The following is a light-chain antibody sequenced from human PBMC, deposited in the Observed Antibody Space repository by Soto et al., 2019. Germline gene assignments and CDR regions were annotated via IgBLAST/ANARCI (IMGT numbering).Light chain of an antibody. J-gene: IGKJ3*01. V-gene: IGKV3-11*01. CDR3: QQRTNWPRSFT. CDR1: QSVSSY. Sequence: EIVLTQSPATLSLSPGERATLSCRASQSVSSYLAWYQQKPGQAPRLLIYDTSKRAIGIPARFSGSGSGTDFTLTISSLEPEDLAVYYCQQRTNWPRSFTFGPGTKVDIK. CDR2: DTS.